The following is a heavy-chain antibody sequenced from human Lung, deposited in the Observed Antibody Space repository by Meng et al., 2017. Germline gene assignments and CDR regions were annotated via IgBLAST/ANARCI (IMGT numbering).Heavy chain of an antibody. J-gene: IGHJ4*01. CDR1: GFTFSNAW. CDR2: MKSNVDGGTV. CDR3: SGHVDH. Sequence: EVQLGESGGGFVKPGGSLRLSCAASGFTFSNAWMTWVRQAPGKGLEWIGRMKSNVDGGTVDYAAAVKGRFFISRDDSENTFYLQMNSLKTEDTAVYYCSGHVDHWGYGTLVTVSS. V-gene: IGHV3-15*01.